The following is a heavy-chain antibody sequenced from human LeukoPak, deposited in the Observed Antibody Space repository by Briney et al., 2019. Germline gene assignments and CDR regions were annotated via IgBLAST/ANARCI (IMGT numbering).Heavy chain of an antibody. CDR3: ARVSPTMVRVPDY. Sequence: PGGSLRLSCAASGFTFSSYSMNWVRQAPGKGLEWVSYISSSSSTIYYADSVKGRFTISRDNAKNSLYLQMNSLRAEDTAVYYCARVSPTMVRVPDYWGQGTLVTVSS. D-gene: IGHD3-10*01. V-gene: IGHV3-48*04. CDR1: GFTFSSYS. CDR2: ISSSSSTI. J-gene: IGHJ4*02.